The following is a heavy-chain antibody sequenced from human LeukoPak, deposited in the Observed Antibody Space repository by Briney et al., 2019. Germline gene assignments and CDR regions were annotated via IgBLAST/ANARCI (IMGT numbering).Heavy chain of an antibody. J-gene: IGHJ5*02. V-gene: IGHV1-18*01. D-gene: IGHD3-10*01. CDR1: GYTFTSYG. CDR2: ISAYNGNT. Sequence: GASVKVSCKASGYTFTSYGISWVRQAPGHGLEWMGWISAYNGNTNYAQKLQGRVTMTTDTSTSTAYMELRSLRSDDTAVYYCARDLGYFGGSGSHPEFDPWGQGTLVTVSS. CDR3: ARDLGYFGGSGSHPEFDP.